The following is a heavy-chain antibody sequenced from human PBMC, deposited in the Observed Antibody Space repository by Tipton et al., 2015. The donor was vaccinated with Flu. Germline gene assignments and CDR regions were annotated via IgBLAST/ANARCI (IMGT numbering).Heavy chain of an antibody. CDR3: AKDDTGWFEYFQH. J-gene: IGHJ1*01. CDR1: GFTFDDYA. CDR2: ISWNSGSI. D-gene: IGHD3-10*01. Sequence: SLRLSCAASGFTFDDYAMHWVRQAPGKGLEWVSGISWNSGSIGYADSVKGRFTTSRDNAKNSLYLQMNSLRAEDTALYYCAKDDTGWFEYFQHWGQGTLVTVSS. V-gene: IGHV3-9*01.